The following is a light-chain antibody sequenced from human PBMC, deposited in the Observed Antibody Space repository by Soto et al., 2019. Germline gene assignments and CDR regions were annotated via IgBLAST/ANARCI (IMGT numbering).Light chain of an antibody. V-gene: IGKV3-11*01. CDR3: QQRSNWPPT. J-gene: IGKJ4*01. CDR2: DAS. CDR1: QSVSSY. Sequence: EIVLTQSPATLSLSPGERATLSCRASQSVSSYLAWYQQKPGQAPRLLIYDASNRATGIPARFSGSGSGTDFPPTNRSLGPGGFGVYLRQQRSNWPPTFGGGTKVEIK.